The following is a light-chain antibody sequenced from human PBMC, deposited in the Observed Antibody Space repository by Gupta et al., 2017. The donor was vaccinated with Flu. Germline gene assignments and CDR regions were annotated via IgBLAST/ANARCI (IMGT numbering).Light chain of an antibody. CDR2: AVS. J-gene: IGLJ1*01. Sequence: SKHQQHPCKHHQLMIYAVSKQASGVPARFSGSKSGNTASLTVSGLQAEDEADYYCSSYAGSLYVFGSGTKVTVL. CDR3: SSYAGSLYV. V-gene: IGLV2-8*01.